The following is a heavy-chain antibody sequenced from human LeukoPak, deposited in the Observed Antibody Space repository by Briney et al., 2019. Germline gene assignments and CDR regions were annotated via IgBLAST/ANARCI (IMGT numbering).Heavy chain of an antibody. CDR2: INANIDGRST. D-gene: IGHD3-3*01. CDR1: GFTFTSAW. Sequence: PGGSLRLSCAASGFTFTSAWMVWVRQAPGKGLEWIGRINANIDGRSTDLAAHVKGRFTISRDDSTKTVSLQMNSLKIEDTAVYYCSTDFSHFDLSSGYYSYWGQGSLVTVSS. J-gene: IGHJ4*02. V-gene: IGHV3-15*01. CDR3: STDFSHFDLSSGYYSY.